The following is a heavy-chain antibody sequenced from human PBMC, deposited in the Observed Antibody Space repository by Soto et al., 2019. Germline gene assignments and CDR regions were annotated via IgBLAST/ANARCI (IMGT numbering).Heavy chain of an antibody. V-gene: IGHV3-33*01. CDR3: ASDPNPAPGAAAHPFDY. CDR2: IWYDGSNK. Sequence: GGSLRLSCAASGFTFSSYGMHWVRQARGKGLEWVAVIWYDGSNKYYADSVKGRFTISRDNSKNTLYLQMNSLRAEDTAVYYCASDPNPAPGAAAHPFDYWGQGTLVTVSS. D-gene: IGHD6-13*01. J-gene: IGHJ4*02. CDR1: GFTFSSYG.